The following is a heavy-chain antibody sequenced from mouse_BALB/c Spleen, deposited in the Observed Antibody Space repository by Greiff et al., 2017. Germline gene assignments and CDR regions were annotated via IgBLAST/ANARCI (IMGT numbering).Heavy chain of an antibody. Sequence: QVQLQQSGAELMKPGASVKISCKATGYTFSSYWIEWVKQRPGHGLEWIGEILPGSGSTNYNEKFKGKATFTADTSSNTAYMQLSSLTSEDSAVYYCAISPTWFAYWGQGTLVTVSA. V-gene: IGHV1-9*01. CDR3: AISPTWFAY. J-gene: IGHJ3*01. D-gene: IGHD1-1*01. CDR1: GYTFSSYW. CDR2: ILPGSGST.